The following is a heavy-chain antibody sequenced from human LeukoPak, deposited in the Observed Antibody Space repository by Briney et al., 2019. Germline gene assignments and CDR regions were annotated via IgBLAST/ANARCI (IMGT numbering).Heavy chain of an antibody. D-gene: IGHD3-22*01. CDR2: IYYSGSA. CDR3: ARDRYDSSGHYLLWYFDY. CDR1: GDSISSGDYY. Sequence: PSETLSLTCTVSGDSISSGDYYWSWIRQHPGKGLEWIGYIYYSGSAYYNPSLKSRVTISVDTSKNQFSLKLSSVTAADTAVYYCARDRYDSSGHYLLWYFDYWGQGTLVTVSS. V-gene: IGHV4-31*03. J-gene: IGHJ4*02.